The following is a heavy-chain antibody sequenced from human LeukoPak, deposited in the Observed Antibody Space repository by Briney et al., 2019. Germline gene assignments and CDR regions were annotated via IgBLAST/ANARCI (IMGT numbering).Heavy chain of an antibody. D-gene: IGHD3-22*01. V-gene: IGHV4-59*01. CDR1: GGSISNYY. CDR2: IYHTGST. CDR3: ASAGCSSGYSPLHY. Sequence: NPSETLSLTCTVSGGSISNYYWSWIRQPPGKGLECIGYIYHTGSTSYNPSLKSRVTMSVDTSKNQFSLKLSSVTGADTAVYYCASAGCSSGYSPLHYWGQGTLVTVSS. J-gene: IGHJ4*02.